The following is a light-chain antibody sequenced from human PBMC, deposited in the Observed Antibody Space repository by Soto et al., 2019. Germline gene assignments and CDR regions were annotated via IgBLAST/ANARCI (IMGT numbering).Light chain of an antibody. CDR1: QSISSY. Sequence: DIQMTQSPSSLSASVGDRVTITCRASQSISSYLNWYQQKPAKAPKLLIYAASSLQSGVPSKFSGIGSGTDFTLNISSLQPEDFATYYCQQIYSTPHSFGQGTKLEIK. CDR2: AAS. V-gene: IGKV1-39*01. CDR3: QQIYSTPHS. J-gene: IGKJ2*01.